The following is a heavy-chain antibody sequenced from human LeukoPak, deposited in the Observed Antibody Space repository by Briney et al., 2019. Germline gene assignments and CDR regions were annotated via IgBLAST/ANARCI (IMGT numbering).Heavy chain of an antibody. CDR2: IYYSGST. CDR1: GGSISSYY. V-gene: IGHV4-59*01. D-gene: IGHD6-19*01. CDR3: ARESVRGMDV. J-gene: IGHJ6*02. Sequence: SETLSLTCTVSGGSISSYYWSWIRQPPGKGLEWIGYIYYSGSTNYNPSLKSRVTISLDTSKNQFSLTLGSVTAADTAVYYCARESVRGMDVWGQGATVTVSS.